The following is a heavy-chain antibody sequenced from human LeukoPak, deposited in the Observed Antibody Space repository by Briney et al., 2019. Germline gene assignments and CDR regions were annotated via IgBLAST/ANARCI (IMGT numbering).Heavy chain of an antibody. J-gene: IGHJ4*02. CDR1: GGSISSSSYY. CDR2: IYFSGST. CDR3: ARHTGIAAAPDY. D-gene: IGHD6-13*01. V-gene: IGHV4-39*01. Sequence: SETLSLTCTVSGGSISSSSYYWGWIRQPPGKGLEWIGSIYFSGSTYYNPSLKRRATISVDTSKNHFSLKLSSVTAADTTVVYGARHTGIAAAPDYWGQGTLVTVSS.